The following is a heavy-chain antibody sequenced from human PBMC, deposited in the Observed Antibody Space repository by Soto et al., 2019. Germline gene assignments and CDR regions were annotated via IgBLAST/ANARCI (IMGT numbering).Heavy chain of an antibody. CDR1: GGTFSSYA. CDR2: IIPIIGTA. J-gene: IGHJ4*02. CDR3: ARSEAQPPIGLGELSLPTYYFAY. V-gene: IGHV1-69*01. D-gene: IGHD3-16*02. Sequence: QVQLVQSGAEVKKPGSSVKVSCKASGGTFSSYAISWVRQAPGQGLEWMGGIIPIIGTANYAQKFQGRVTITAGESTSRAYMELGSLTSEARAVDYGARSEAQPPIGLGELSLPTYYFAYWGQGPQVTVSS.